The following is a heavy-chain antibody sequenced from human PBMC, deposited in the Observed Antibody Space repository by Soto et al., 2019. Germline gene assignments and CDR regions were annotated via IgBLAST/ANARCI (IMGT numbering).Heavy chain of an antibody. Sequence: SETLSLTCTVTGDSISSRSYYCVWIRQPPGNGLEWSGSIYYSGSTYNKPSLRSRVSMCIYTSKDQFSLKLKSVAAADTALYFCARRGCSVVTQAYFDVWGPGSLVNVSS. V-gene: IGHV4-39*01. CDR2: IYYSGST. CDR3: ARRGCSVVTQAYFDV. CDR1: GDSISSRSYY. D-gene: IGHD2-21*02. J-gene: IGHJ4*02.